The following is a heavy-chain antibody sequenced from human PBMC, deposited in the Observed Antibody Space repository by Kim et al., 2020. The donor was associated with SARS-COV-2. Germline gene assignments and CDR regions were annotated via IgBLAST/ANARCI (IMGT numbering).Heavy chain of an antibody. CDR2: INHSGST. J-gene: IGHJ4*02. D-gene: IGHD6-13*01. Sequence: SETLSLTCAVYGGSFSGYYWSWIRQPPGKGLEWIGEINHSGSTNYNPSLKSRVTISVDTSKNQFSLKLSSVTAADTAVYYCARVDSSSWIFDYWGQGTL. V-gene: IGHV4-34*01. CDR1: GGSFSGYY. CDR3: ARVDSSSWIFDY.